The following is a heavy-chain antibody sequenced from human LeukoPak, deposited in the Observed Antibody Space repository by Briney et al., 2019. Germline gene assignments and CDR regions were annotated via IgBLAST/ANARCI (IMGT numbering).Heavy chain of an antibody. CDR3: ARYCSSTSCQLDAFDI. D-gene: IGHD2-2*01. CDR1: GYTFTGYY. J-gene: IGHJ3*02. V-gene: IGHV1-2*06. CDR2: INPNSGGT. Sequence: GASVKVSCKASGYTFTGYYMHWVRQAPGQGLEWMGRINPNSGGTNYAQKFQGRVTMTRDTSISTAYMELSRLRSDDTAVYYCARYCSSTSCQLDAFDIWGQGTMVTVSS.